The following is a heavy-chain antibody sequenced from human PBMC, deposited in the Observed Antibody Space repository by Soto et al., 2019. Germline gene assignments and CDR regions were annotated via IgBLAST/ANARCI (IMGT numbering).Heavy chain of an antibody. CDR2: FDPEDGET. CDR1: GYTLTELS. Sequence: ASVKVSCKVSGYTLTELSMHWVRQAPGKGLEWMGGFDPEDGETIYAQKFQGRVTMTEDTSTDTAYMELSSLRSEDTAVYYCAVTFGGAIGYYYGMDVWGQGTTVTVSS. V-gene: IGHV1-24*01. D-gene: IGHD3-16*02. CDR3: AVTFGGAIGYYYGMDV. J-gene: IGHJ6*02.